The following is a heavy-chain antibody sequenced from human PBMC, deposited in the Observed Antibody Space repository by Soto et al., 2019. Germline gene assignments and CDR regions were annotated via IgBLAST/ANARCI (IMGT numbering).Heavy chain of an antibody. V-gene: IGHV4-34*01. J-gene: IGHJ6*03. CDR1: GGSFSGYY. D-gene: IGHD5-18*01. CDR2: INHSGST. CDR3: ARDRGYSYGYPPYYYYMDV. Sequence: SETLSLTCAVYGGSFSGYYWSWIRQSPGKGLEWIGEINHSGSTNYNPSLKSRVTISIDTSKNQFSLTLRSMTAADTAVYYCARDRGYSYGYPPYYYYMDVWGKGTTVTVSS.